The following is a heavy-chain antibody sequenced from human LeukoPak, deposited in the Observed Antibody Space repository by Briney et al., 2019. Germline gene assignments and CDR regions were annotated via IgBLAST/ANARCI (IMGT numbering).Heavy chain of an antibody. D-gene: IGHD3-3*01. CDR2: FDPEEGKT. J-gene: IGHJ5*02. V-gene: IGHV1-24*01. Sequence: ASVTVSFTVSGYMLTELSMHWVRQAPGEGLEWMGGFDPEEGKTIYAQKFRGRVIMTEDPSTDTAYMELSSLTSEDTAMYYCATFRWIAYSNWFDPWGQGTLVSVSS. CDR1: GYMLTELS. CDR3: ATFRWIAYSNWFDP.